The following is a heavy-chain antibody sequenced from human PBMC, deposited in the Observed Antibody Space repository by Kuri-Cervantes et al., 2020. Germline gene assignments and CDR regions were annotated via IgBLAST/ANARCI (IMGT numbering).Heavy chain of an antibody. CDR1: GFTVSSNY. D-gene: IGHD6-25*01. Sequence: GESLKISCAASGFTVSSNYMSWVRQAPGKGLEWVARIKSGSYGETNYAVPVNGRFTISRDDSKKMLFLDMNSLETEDTAVYHCATLPFISGWTYPGFDFWGQGTLVTVSS. CDR2: IKSGSYGET. CDR3: ATLPFISGWTYPGFDF. J-gene: IGHJ4*02. V-gene: IGHV3-15*01.